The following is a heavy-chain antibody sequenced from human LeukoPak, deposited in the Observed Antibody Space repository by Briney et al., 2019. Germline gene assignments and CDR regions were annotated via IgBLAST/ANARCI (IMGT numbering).Heavy chain of an antibody. CDR1: GFTFSRAW. J-gene: IGHJ4*02. CDR2: IKEDGSED. V-gene: IGHV3-7*01. CDR3: ARDADGYED. Sequence: GGSLRLSCAASGFTFSRAWMSWLRQAPGKGLEWVANIKEDGSEDYYADSVKGRFAISKDNAKNSLYLQMNSLRAEDTAMYCCARDADGYEDWGQGTLVTVSS. D-gene: IGHD5-18*01.